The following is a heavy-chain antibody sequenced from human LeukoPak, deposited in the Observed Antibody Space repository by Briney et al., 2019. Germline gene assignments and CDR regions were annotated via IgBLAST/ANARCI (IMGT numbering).Heavy chain of an antibody. D-gene: IGHD6-13*01. Sequence: SETLSLTCTVSGGSISSYYWSWIRQPPGKGLEWIGYIYYSGSTNYNPSLKSRVTISVDTSKNQFSLRLTSVTAADTAMYYCASPSSTWYRGNWFDPWGQGTLVTVSS. CDR2: IYYSGST. CDR1: GGSISSYY. V-gene: IGHV4-59*12. CDR3: ASPSSTWYRGNWFDP. J-gene: IGHJ5*02.